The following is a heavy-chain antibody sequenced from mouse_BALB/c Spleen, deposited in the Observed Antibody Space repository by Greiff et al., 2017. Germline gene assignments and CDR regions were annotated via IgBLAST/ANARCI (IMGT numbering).Heavy chain of an antibody. CDR3: AYMITTGGSGPWFAY. Sequence: EVQLQQSGPELVKPGASVKISCKASGYTFTDYNMHWVKQSHGKSLEWIGYIYPYNGGTGYNQKFKSKATLTVDNSSSTAYMELRSLTSEDSAVYYCAYMITTGGSGPWFAYWGQGTLVTVSA. CDR1: GYTFTDYN. J-gene: IGHJ3*01. D-gene: IGHD2-4*01. CDR2: IYPYNGGT. V-gene: IGHV1S29*02.